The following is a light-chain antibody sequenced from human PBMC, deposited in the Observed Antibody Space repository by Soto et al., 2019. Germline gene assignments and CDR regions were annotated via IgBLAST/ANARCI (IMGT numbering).Light chain of an antibody. V-gene: IGKV1D-12*01. J-gene: IGKJ4*01. CDR3: QQANSFPLT. CDR1: QGISRW. CDR2: DAS. Sequence: DIQMTQSPSSVSASVGDTVTITCRASQGISRWLAWYQQKLGKAPKLLIYDASSLQSGVPSRFSGSGAGTDFTLTISSLQPEDFATYYCQQANSFPLTFGRGTKVEIK.